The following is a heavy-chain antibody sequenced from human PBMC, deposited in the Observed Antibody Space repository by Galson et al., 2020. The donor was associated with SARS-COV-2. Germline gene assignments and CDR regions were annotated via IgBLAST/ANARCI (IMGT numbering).Heavy chain of an antibody. V-gene: IGHV3-33*01. CDR2: IWYDGSNK. D-gene: IGHD3-10*01. J-gene: IGHJ4*02. CDR3: ARGMVRGVIISY. CDR1: GFTFSSYG. Sequence: GESLKISCAASGFTFSSYGMHWVRQAPGKGLEWVAVIWYDGSNKYYADSVKGRFTISRDNSKNTLYLQTNSLRAEDTAVYYCARGMVRGVIISYWGQGTLVTVSS.